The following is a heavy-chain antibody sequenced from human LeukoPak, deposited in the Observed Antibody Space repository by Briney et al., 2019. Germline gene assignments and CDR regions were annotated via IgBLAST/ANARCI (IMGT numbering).Heavy chain of an antibody. Sequence: GSLRLSCAASGLTPSDQYMYWIRQPPGKGLEWIGEINPSGTTNYNPSLKSRVTISLDTSKKQFSLKLSSVTAADTAVYYCARRTMAAVLRSWFDPWGQGTLVTVSS. CDR2: INPSGTT. D-gene: IGHD6-13*01. CDR3: ARRTMAAVLRSWFDP. V-gene: IGHV4-34*01. CDR1: GLTPSDQY. J-gene: IGHJ5*02.